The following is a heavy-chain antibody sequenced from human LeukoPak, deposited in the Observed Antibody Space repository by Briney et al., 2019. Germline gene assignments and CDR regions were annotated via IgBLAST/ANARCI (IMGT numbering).Heavy chain of an antibody. Sequence: ASVNVSCKASGGNFSSNAISWVRQAAGQGLEGMGGIIPTFGTANYAQKFQGRVTITTDESTSTAYMELSSLRSEDTAVYYCARDPMKQLVPYYFDYWGQGTLVTVSS. CDR2: IIPTFGTA. CDR1: GGNFSSNA. D-gene: IGHD6-13*01. J-gene: IGHJ4*02. V-gene: IGHV1-69*05. CDR3: ARDPMKQLVPYYFDY.